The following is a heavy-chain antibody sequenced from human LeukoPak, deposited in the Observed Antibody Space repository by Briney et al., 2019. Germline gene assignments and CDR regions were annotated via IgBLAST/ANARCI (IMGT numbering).Heavy chain of an antibody. V-gene: IGHV3-23*01. J-gene: IGHJ4*02. CDR2: IFQGGGEI. CDR3: ARNVYLRRGYSYGPGGYFDY. D-gene: IGHD5-18*01. Sequence: GGSLRLSCAASGFTFSTFAMIWVRQPPGKGLEWVSSIFQGGGEIHYADSVKGRFTISRDNSKNTLYLQMNSLRAEDTAVYYCARNVYLRRGYSYGPGGYFDYWGQGTLVTVSS. CDR1: GFTFSTFA.